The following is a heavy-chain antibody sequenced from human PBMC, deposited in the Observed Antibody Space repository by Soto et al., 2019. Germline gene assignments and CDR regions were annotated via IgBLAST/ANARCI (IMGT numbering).Heavy chain of an antibody. CDR3: ARAGFYGDYDY. CDR2: IKQEGNEK. D-gene: IGHD4-17*01. J-gene: IGHJ4*02. V-gene: IGHV3-7*01. Sequence: EVQLVESGGGLVQPGGSLRLSCAASGFTFSSYWMSWVRQASGKGLEWVANIKQEGNEKYYLDSVKGRFTISRDNAKNALYLQMNSLRAEDTAVYYCARAGFYGDYDYWGQGTLVTVSS. CDR1: GFTFSSYW.